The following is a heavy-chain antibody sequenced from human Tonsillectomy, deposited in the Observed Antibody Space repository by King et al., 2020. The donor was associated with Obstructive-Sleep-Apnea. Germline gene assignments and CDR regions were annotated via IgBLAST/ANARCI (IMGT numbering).Heavy chain of an antibody. CDR3: ARSXPXXNFYYYYGMXV. V-gene: IGHV5-51*01. CDR2: IYPGDSDT. Sequence: VQLVESGAEVKKPGESLKISCKGSGYSFTSYWIGWVRQMPGKGLEWMGIIYPGDSDTRYSPSFQGQVTISADKSISTAYLQWSSLKASDTAMYYCARSXPXXNFYYYYGMXVWXQGTTVTVSS. CDR1: GYSFTSYW. D-gene: IGHD1-1*01. J-gene: IGHJ6*02.